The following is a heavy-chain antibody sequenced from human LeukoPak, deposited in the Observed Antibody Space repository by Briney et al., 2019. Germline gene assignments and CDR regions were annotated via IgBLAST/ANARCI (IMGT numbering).Heavy chain of an antibody. J-gene: IGHJ4*02. CDR2: INSDRSST. CDR3: ARDRYFDWLFDY. CDR1: GFTFSSYW. V-gene: IGHV3-74*01. Sequence: PGGSLRLSCAASGFTFSSYWMHWVRQAPGKGLVWVSRINSDRSSTSYADSVKGRFTISRDNAKNTLYLQMNSLRAEDTAVYYCARDRYFDWLFDYWGQGTLVTVSS. D-gene: IGHD3-9*01.